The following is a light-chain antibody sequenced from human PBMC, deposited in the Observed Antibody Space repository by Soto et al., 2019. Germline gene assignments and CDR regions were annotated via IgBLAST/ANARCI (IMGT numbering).Light chain of an antibody. CDR2: GAS. Sequence: EIVLTQSPGTLSLSPGERATLSCRASQSVSTNYLAWYQKKPGQAPRLLIYGASSRATGIPDRFSGSGSGTDFTLTISRLEPEDFAVYYCQQYHTSPPGTFGQGTKVEV. CDR3: QQYHTSPPGT. J-gene: IGKJ1*01. CDR1: QSVSTNY. V-gene: IGKV3-20*01.